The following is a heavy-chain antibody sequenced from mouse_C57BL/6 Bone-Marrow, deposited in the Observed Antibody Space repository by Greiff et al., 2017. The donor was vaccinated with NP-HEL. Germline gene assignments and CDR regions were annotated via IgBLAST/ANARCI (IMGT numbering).Heavy chain of an antibody. Sequence: VKLVESGPGLVKPSQSLFLTCSITGFPITSGYYWIWIRQSPGKPLEWLGYITHSGETFYNPSLQTPISITRETSKNQFFLQLNAVTTEDTAMYYCAGDSSGYGDCDYWGQGTTLTVSS. CDR2: ITHSGET. CDR3: AGDSSGYGDCDY. CDR1: GFPITSGYY. J-gene: IGHJ2*01. D-gene: IGHD3-2*02. V-gene: IGHV12-3*01.